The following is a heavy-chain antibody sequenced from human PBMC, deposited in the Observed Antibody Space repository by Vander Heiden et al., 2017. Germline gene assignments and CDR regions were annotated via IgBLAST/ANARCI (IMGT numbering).Heavy chain of an antibody. D-gene: IGHD1-1*01. CDR1: GYTLCYYP. CDR3: RGGGTNIHFDY. CDR2: ISSKGGDT. V-gene: IGHV3-23*01. Sequence: VQVLECGGGVVQLGGSLRCSCSASGYTLCYYPMSCVRQAAGKGVEVVSAISSKGGDTDYADSVKSRFTISRDNSKNTLYIQMKGLRGEDTAVDYCRGGGTNIHFDYWGQGTLVTVSS. J-gene: IGHJ4*02.